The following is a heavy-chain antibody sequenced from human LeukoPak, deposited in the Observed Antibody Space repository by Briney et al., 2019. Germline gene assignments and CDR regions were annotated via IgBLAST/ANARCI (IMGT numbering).Heavy chain of an antibody. CDR1: VDSFTSYG. Sequence: ASVKVSCKASVDSFTSYGLSWVRQAPGQGLEWMGRISAYNGNTNYAQKLQGRVTMTTDASTTTAYLELRSLRSDDTAVYYCARGQTRSDYGDPDPLGYWGQGTLVTVSS. CDR2: ISAYNGNT. CDR3: ARGQTRSDYGDPDPLGY. D-gene: IGHD4-17*01. V-gene: IGHV1-18*01. J-gene: IGHJ4*02.